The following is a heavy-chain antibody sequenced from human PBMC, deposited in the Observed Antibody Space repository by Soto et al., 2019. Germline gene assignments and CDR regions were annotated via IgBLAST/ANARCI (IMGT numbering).Heavy chain of an antibody. CDR1: EFSLSTSGVG. CDR3: AYRPQLTVTTYSFDL. D-gene: IGHD2-21*01. Sequence: ITLKESGPTLVKPTQTLTLTCSLSEFSLSTSGVGVGWFRQPPGKALEWLALLYWGDDKRYRSSLESRLSAPGNTPKTEVVHTMTDMAPADTGTYFCAYRPQLTVTTYSFDLWAKGTLVTVSA. V-gene: IGHV2-5*02. J-gene: IGHJ4*02. CDR2: LYWGDDK.